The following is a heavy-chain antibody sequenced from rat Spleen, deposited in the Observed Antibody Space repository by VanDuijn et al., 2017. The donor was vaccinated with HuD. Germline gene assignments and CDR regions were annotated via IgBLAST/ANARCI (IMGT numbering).Heavy chain of an antibody. J-gene: IGHJ2*01. CDR1: GFTLSDHF. D-gene: IGHD1-11*01. CDR3: ARLARIVPDY. CDR2: ISYDGSST. Sequence: EVQLVESDGGLVQPGRSLKLSCAASGFTLSDHFMAWVRQAPTKGLEWVATISYDGSSTYYRDSVKGRFTVSRENAKSTLYLLMDSLRSEDTATYYCARLARIVPDYWGQGVMVTVSS. V-gene: IGHV5-29*01.